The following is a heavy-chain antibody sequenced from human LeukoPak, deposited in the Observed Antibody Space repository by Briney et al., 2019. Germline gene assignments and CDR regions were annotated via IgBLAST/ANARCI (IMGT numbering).Heavy chain of an antibody. D-gene: IGHD2-15*01. CDR3: AREMGGGSYDAFDI. CDR2: ISAYNGNT. CDR1: GYTFTSYY. Sequence: ASVKVSCKASGYTFTSYYMHWVRQAPGQGLEWMGWISAYNGNTNYAQKLQGRVTMTTDASTSTAYMELRSLRSDDTAVYYCAREMGGGSYDAFDIWGQGTMVTVSS. J-gene: IGHJ3*02. V-gene: IGHV1-18*04.